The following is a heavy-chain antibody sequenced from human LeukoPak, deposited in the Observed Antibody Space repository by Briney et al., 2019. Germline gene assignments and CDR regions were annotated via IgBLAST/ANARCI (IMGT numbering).Heavy chain of an antibody. CDR2: INHSGST. D-gene: IGHD6-19*01. CDR3: ARATRAGYSSGWYYCDY. V-gene: IGHV4-34*01. CDR1: GGSFSGYY. Sequence: SETLSLTCAVYGGSFSGYYWSWIRQPPGKGLEWIGEINHSGSTNYNPSLKSRVTISVDTSKNQFSLKLSSVTAADTAVYYCARATRAGYSSGWYYCDYWGQGTLVTVSS. J-gene: IGHJ4*02.